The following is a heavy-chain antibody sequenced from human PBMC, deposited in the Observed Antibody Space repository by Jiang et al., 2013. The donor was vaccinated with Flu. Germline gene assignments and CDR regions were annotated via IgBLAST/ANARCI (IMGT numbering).Heavy chain of an antibody. V-gene: IGHV4-30-2*01. J-gene: IGHJ6*02. CDR1: GGSIGSAGYS. CDR3: ARDGRAYGMDV. Sequence: TLSLTCAVSGGSIGSAGYSWSWIRQPPGKGLEWTGFIYPSGSTYYSPSLKSRVTISLDSSENQFSLRVTSVTAADTAVYYCARDGRAYGMDVWGQGTTVIVSS. CDR2: IYPSGST. D-gene: IGHD1-14*01.